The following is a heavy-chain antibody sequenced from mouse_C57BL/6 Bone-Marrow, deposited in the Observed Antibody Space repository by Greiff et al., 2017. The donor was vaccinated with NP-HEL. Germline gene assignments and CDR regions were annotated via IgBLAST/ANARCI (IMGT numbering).Heavy chain of an antibody. D-gene: IGHD1-1*01. V-gene: IGHV1-26*01. J-gene: IGHJ3*01. Sequence: VQLQQSGPELVKPGASVKISCKASGYTFTDYYMNWVKQSHGKSLEWIGDINPNNGGTSYNQKFKGKATLTVDKSSSTAYMELRSLTSEDTAVYYCARESGLRPLAYGGQGTLVTVSA. CDR2: INPNNGGT. CDR3: ARESGLRPLAY. CDR1: GYTFTDYY.